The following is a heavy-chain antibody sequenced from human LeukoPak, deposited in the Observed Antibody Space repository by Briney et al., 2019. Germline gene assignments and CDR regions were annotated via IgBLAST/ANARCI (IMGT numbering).Heavy chain of an antibody. CDR3: ARVGGYSYGYVYY. D-gene: IGHD5-18*01. CDR2: FNPRGGST. J-gene: IGHJ4*02. V-gene: IGHV1-46*01. CDR1: GYTFPRYY. Sequence: ASVNVSRKACGYTFPRYYLHWVRQAPPHPLEWMGIFNPRGGSTSYAQKFQGRVTMYRDTSTSTVYMELSSLRYKHTAVSYCARVGGYSYGYVYYWGEGDLVTVSS.